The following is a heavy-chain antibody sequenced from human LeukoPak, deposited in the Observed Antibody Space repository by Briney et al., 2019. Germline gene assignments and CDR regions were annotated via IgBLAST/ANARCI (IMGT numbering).Heavy chain of an antibody. CDR3: ARVLGYSYGYDI. Sequence: ASVKVSCKASGYTFTGYYMHWVRQAPGQGLEWMGWINPNSGGTNYAQKFQGRVTMTRDTSISTAYMGLSRLRSDDTAVYYCARVLGYSYGYDIWGQGTLVTVSS. CDR2: INPNSGGT. CDR1: GYTFTGYY. V-gene: IGHV1-2*02. D-gene: IGHD5-18*01. J-gene: IGHJ4*02.